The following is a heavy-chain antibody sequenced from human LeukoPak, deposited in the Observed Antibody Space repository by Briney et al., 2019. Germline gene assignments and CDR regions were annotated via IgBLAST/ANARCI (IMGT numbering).Heavy chain of an antibody. CDR1: GGTFSSYA. Sequence: SVKVSCKASGGTFSSYAISWVRQAPGQGLEWMGGIIPIFGTANYAQKFQGRVTITADESTSTAYMELSSLRSEDTAVYYCARDFSLNYYDSSGYSDYWGQGTLVTVSS. CDR2: IIPIFGTA. CDR3: ARDFSLNYYDSSGYSDY. J-gene: IGHJ4*02. V-gene: IGHV1-69*01. D-gene: IGHD3-22*01.